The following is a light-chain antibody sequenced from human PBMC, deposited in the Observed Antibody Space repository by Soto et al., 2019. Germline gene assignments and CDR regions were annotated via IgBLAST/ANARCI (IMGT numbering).Light chain of an antibody. CDR1: NVGSRS. V-gene: IGLV3-21*01. J-gene: IGLJ2*01. CDR2: YDS. Sequence: SYELTQPPSVSVAPGETARFSCGGNNVGSRSVHWYQQKPGQAPFLVIYYDSDRPSGIPERFSGSNSGNTATLIISRVEAGDEADYYCQVWEATGDQVVFGGGTQLTVL. CDR3: QVWEATGDQVV.